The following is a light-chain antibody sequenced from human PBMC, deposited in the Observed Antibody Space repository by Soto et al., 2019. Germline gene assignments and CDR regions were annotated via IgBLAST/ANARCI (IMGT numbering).Light chain of an antibody. J-gene: IGLJ3*02. Sequence: QSVLTQPSSASGTPGQRVTISCSGSSSNIGRNTVNWYQHLPRMAPKLLIYNNNQRPSGVPDRFSGSKSGTSASLAISGLQSDDEADYYFATWDDSLNGGVFGGGTKLTVL. CDR1: SSNIGRNT. CDR3: ATWDDSLNGGV. CDR2: NNN. V-gene: IGLV1-44*01.